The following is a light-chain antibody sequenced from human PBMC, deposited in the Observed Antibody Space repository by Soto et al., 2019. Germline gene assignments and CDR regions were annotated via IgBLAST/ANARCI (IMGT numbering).Light chain of an antibody. Sequence: QSVLTQPPSVSGAPGQRVTISCTGSSSNIGAGYDVHWYQQLPGTAPKLLIYGNSNRPSGVPDRFSGSKSGTSASLAITGLQAEDEAAYYCQSYDSCSHVVFGGGTKLTVL. CDR3: QSYDSCSHVV. CDR1: SSNIGAGYD. J-gene: IGLJ2*01. CDR2: GNS. V-gene: IGLV1-40*01.